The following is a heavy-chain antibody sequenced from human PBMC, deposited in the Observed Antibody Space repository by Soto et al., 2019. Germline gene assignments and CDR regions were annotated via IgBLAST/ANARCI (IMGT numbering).Heavy chain of an antibody. J-gene: IGHJ4*02. CDR1: GFTFSNAW. CDR3: TTVISVTSRPFDY. CDR2: IKSKTDGGTT. D-gene: IGHD4-17*01. Sequence: GGSLRLSCAASGFTFSNAWVSWVRQAPGKGLEWVGRIKSKTDGGTTDYAAPVKGRFTISGDDSKNTLYLQMNSLKTEDTAVYYCTTVISVTSRPFDYWGQGTLVTVSS. V-gene: IGHV3-15*01.